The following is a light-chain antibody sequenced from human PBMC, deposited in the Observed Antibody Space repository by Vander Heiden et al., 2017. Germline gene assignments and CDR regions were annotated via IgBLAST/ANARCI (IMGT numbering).Light chain of an antibody. CDR3: ASWDDSLTGPV. Sequence: QSVLTQPPSASGTPGQRVTISCSGGRSNIGSNTVNWYQQRPGKAPKLLIYNNNQRPPGVPDRFSGSRSGTSASLAITGLQSEDEADYYCASWDDSLTGPVFGGGTKLTVL. CDR2: NNN. CDR1: RSNIGSNT. J-gene: IGLJ2*01. V-gene: IGLV1-44*01.